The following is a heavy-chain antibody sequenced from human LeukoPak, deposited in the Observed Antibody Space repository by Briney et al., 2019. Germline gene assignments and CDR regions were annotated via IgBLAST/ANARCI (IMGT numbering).Heavy chain of an antibody. CDR1: GYTFTGYY. J-gene: IGHJ3*02. V-gene: IGHV1-2*02. CDR2: INPNSGGT. Sequence: ASVKVSCKASGYTFTGYYMHWVRQAPGQGLEWMGWINPNSGGTNYAQKFQGRVTMTRDTSISTAYMELSRLRSDDTAVYYRASGYCSGGSCYSDAFDIWGQGTMVTVSS. D-gene: IGHD2-15*01. CDR3: ASGYCSGGSCYSDAFDI.